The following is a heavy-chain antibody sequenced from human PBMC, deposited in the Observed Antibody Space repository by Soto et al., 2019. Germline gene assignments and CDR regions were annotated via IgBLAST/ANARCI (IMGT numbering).Heavy chain of an antibody. CDR3: ASRERVDAFDI. CDR2: IIPILGSA. V-gene: IGHV1-69*01. J-gene: IGHJ3*02. D-gene: IGHD1-26*01. CDR1: GGSFSSNA. Sequence: QVQLVQSGAEVKKPGSSVKVSCKASGGSFSSNAVSWVRQAPGQGLEGMGGIIPILGSANYAQQFRDRLTITADGSTTTADMELNSLRAEDAAVYYCASRERVDAFDIWGQGTLVTVSS.